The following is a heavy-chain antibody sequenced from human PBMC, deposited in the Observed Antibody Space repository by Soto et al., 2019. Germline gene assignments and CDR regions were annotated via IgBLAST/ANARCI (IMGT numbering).Heavy chain of an antibody. CDR3: ARDGATXWFDP. Sequence: QVQLVESGGGVVQPGRSLRLSCAASGFTFSSYAMHWVRHAPGKGLEWVAVISYDGSKKYSADSVKGRFTISRDNSKNTLYLQMNSLRAEDTAVYYXARDGATXWFDPWGQGTLVTVSS. CDR2: ISYDGSKK. V-gene: IGHV3-30-3*01. D-gene: IGHD2-15*01. J-gene: IGHJ5*02. CDR1: GFTFSSYA.